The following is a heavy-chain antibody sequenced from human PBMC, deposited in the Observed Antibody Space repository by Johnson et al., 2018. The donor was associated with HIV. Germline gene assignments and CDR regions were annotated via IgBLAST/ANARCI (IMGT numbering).Heavy chain of an antibody. D-gene: IGHD5-18*01. J-gene: IGHJ3*02. CDR2: IYSGGST. CDR3: ASSEGARYSYGYPDSQGDAFDI. Sequence: VQLVESGGGLIQPGGSLRLSCAASGFTVSSNYMSWVRQAPGKGLEWVSVIYSGGSTYYADSVKGRFTISRDNSKNTLYLQMNSLRDEDTAVYYCASSEGARYSYGYPDSQGDAFDIWGQGTMVTVSS. V-gene: IGHV3-66*03. CDR1: GFTVSSNY.